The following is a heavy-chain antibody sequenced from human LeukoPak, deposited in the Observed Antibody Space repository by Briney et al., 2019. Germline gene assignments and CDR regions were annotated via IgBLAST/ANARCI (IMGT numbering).Heavy chain of an antibody. V-gene: IGHV4-30-2*01. CDR3: ARFSTAMGAYFDY. CDR2: IYHSGST. Sequence: SETLSLTCAVSGGSFSSGGYSWSWIRQPPGKGLEWIGYIYHSGSTYYNPSLKSRVTISVDRSKNQFSLKLSSVTAADTAVYYCARFSTAMGAYFDYWGQGTLVTVSS. CDR1: GGSFSSGGYS. D-gene: IGHD5-18*01. J-gene: IGHJ4*02.